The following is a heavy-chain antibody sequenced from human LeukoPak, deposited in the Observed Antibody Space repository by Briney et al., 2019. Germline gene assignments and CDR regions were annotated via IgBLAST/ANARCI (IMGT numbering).Heavy chain of an antibody. CDR3: ARATRYQLPQVDV. V-gene: IGHV1-18*01. Sequence: ASVKVSCKASGYTFNIYGISWVRQAPGQGLEWMGWISCYDGNTNYAQKFQGRVTMTTDTATRTTYMELRSLRSDDTAVYYCARATRYQLPQVDVWGKGTTVTVSS. CDR1: GYTFNIYG. D-gene: IGHD2-2*01. CDR2: ISCYDGNT. J-gene: IGHJ6*04.